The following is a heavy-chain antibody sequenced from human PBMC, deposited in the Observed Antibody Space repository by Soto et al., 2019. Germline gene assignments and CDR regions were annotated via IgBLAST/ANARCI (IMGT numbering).Heavy chain of an antibody. CDR1: GGSISSGGYY. CDR3: ARAGGKIFGVAHDY. J-gene: IGHJ4*02. CDR2: IYYSGST. V-gene: IGHV4-31*03. D-gene: IGHD3-3*01. Sequence: AWETLSLTCTVSGGSISSGGYYWSWIRQHPGKGLEWIGYIYYSGSTYYNPSLKSRVTISVDTSKNQFSLKLSSVTAADTAVYYCARAGGKIFGVAHDYWGQGTLVTVSS.